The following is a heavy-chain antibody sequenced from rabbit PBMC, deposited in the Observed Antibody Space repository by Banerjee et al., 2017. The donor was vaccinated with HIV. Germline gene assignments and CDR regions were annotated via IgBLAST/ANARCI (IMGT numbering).Heavy chain of an antibody. CDR2: IYTGNGNT. J-gene: IGHJ6*01. CDR3: ARSNTYYGMDL. V-gene: IGHV1S40*01. Sequence: QSLEESGGDLVKPGASLTLTCTASGFSFSSRDYMCWVRQAPGKGLEWIACIYTGNGNTYYASWAKGRFSISKTSSTTVTLQMTSLTAADTATYFCARSNTYYGMDLWGQGTLVTVS. CDR1: GFSFSSRDY.